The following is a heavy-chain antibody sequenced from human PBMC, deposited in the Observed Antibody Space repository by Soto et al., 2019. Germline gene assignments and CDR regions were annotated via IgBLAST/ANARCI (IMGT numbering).Heavy chain of an antibody. CDR1: GYTFTSYD. Sequence: VKVSCKASGYTFTSYDINWVRQATGQGLEWMGYMIPNSGYTVYAQKFQGRLTMTRNTSISTAYMELTNLRSEDTAVYYCARRAGSYYFDPWGQGTLVTVSS. J-gene: IGHJ4*02. CDR2: MIPNSGYT. V-gene: IGHV1-8*01. D-gene: IGHD2-15*01. CDR3: ARRAGSYYFDP.